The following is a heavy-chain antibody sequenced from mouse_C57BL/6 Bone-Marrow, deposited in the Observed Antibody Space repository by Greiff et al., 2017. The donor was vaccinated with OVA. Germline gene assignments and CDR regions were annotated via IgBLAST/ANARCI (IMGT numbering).Heavy chain of an antibody. V-gene: IGHV1-72*01. J-gene: IGHJ4*01. CDR3: ARSNYYARDY. CDR2: FTPNSGGT. CDR1: GYTFTSYW. Sequence: QVQLQQPGAELVKPGASVKLSCKASGYTFTSYWMHWVKQRPGRGLEWIGRFTPNSGGTKYNEKFKSKATLTVDKPSSTAYMRLSSLTSEDYAVYYCARSNYYARDYWGQGTSVTVSS.